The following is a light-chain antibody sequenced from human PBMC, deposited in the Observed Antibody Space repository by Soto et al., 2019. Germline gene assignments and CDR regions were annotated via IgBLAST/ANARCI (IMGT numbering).Light chain of an antibody. CDR3: QQYYGTPPWT. V-gene: IGKV4-1*01. Sequence: DIVMTQSPDSLAVSLGERATINCTSSQSVLYSSNNKNYLAWYQQKPGQPPKLLIYWASARESGVPDRFSGSGSGTDFTLTISSLQAEDVAVYFCQQYYGTPPWTFGQGTELQIK. J-gene: IGKJ2*02. CDR2: WAS. CDR1: QSVLYSSNNKNY.